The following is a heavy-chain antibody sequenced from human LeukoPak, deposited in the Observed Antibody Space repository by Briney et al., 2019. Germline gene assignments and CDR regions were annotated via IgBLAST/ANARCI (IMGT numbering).Heavy chain of an antibody. J-gene: IGHJ4*02. CDR2: IYYSANT. V-gene: IGHV4-39*02. CDR3: ARDLELERNRWNYFES. CDR1: ADSISSSSYY. Sequence: SETLSLTCTVSADSISSSSYYWGWIRQPPGKGLEWIGNIYYSANTYYNPSLKSRVTISVDTSKNQFSLKLSSVTAADTAVYYCARDLELERNRWNYFESWGQGALVTVSS. D-gene: IGHD1-1*01.